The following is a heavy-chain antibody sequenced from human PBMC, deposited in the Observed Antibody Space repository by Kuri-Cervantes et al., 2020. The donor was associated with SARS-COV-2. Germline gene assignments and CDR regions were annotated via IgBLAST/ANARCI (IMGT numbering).Heavy chain of an antibody. D-gene: IGHD3-10*01. CDR3: ARDRLVRGVPYYYYYGMDV. J-gene: IGHJ6*02. CDR2: IHYSGST. V-gene: IGHV4-59*01. Sequence: SETLSLTCTVSGGSISSYYWSWIRQPPGKGLEWIGYIHYSGSTTYNPSLKSRVAMSVDTSKNQFSLKLSSVTAADTAVYYCARDRLVRGVPYYYYYGMDVWGQGTTVTVSS. CDR1: GGSISSYY.